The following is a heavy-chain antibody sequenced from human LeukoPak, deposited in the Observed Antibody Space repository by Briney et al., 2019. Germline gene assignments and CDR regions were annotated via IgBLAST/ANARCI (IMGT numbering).Heavy chain of an antibody. CDR3: ARDLEYSSSYFDY. CDR1: GYTFTSYG. V-gene: IGHV1-46*01. Sequence: AAVKVSCKASGYTFTSYGINWLRQAPGQGLEWMGIINPSGGSTSYAQKFQGRVTMTRDTSTSTVYMELSSLRSEDTAVYYCARDLEYSSSYFDYWGQGTLVTVSS. CDR2: INPSGGST. J-gene: IGHJ4*02. D-gene: IGHD6-6*01.